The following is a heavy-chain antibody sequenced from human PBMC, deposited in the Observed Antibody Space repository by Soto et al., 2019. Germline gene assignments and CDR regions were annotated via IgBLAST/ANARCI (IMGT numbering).Heavy chain of an antibody. CDR1: GFTFSSYG. CDR3: AGTAAEWRGLDY. V-gene: IGHV3-33*01. J-gene: IGHJ4*02. Sequence: GGSLRLSCAAAGFTFSSYGLHWVRQAPGKGLELVAVIWYDGSNKYYADSVKDRFTISRDNSKNTMYLQMNSLRAEDTAVYYCAGTAAEWRGLDYWGQGTLVTVSS. D-gene: IGHD3-3*01. CDR2: IWYDGSNK.